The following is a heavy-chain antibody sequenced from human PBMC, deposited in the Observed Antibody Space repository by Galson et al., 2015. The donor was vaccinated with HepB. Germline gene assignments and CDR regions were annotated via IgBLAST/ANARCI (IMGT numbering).Heavy chain of an antibody. V-gene: IGHV1-3*01. CDR2: INGGNGYT. CDR1: GDTFINSA. Sequence: SVKVSCKASGDTFINSAIYWVRQAPGQRPEWMGWINGGNGYTEYSQKFQGRVTITWDTSANTVYMKLSSLRSEDTAVYYCARWSPSGASDDALDVWGQGTTVTVSS. D-gene: IGHD1-26*01. J-gene: IGHJ3*01. CDR3: ARWSPSGASDDALDV.